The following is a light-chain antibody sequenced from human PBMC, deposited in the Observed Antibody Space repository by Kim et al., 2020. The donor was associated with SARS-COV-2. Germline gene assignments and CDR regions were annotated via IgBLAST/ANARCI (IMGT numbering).Light chain of an antibody. V-gene: IGKV3-20*01. J-gene: IGKJ4*01. CDR1: QSVSSSY. CDR2: EAS. Sequence: EIVLTQSPGTLSFSPGERATLSCRASQSVSSSYLAWYQQNPGQAPNLLIYEASSRATGIPERFSGSGSGTDFTLTISRLEPEDFEVYYCQYYTSSFAFGGGTKGEI. CDR3: QYYTSSFA.